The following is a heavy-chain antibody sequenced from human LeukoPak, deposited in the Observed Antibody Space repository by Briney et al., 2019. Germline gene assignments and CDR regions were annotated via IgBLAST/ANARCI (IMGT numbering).Heavy chain of an antibody. J-gene: IGHJ6*03. CDR1: GYTFTGYY. D-gene: IGHD2-8*01. V-gene: IGHV1-18*04. CDR3: ARVGMVYALGYYYYMDV. Sequence: GASVKVSCKASGYTFTGYYMHWVRQAPGQGREWMGWISAYNGNTNYAQKLQGRVTMTTDTSTSTAYMELRSLRSDDTAVYYCARVGMVYALGYYYYMDVWGKGTTVTVSS. CDR2: ISAYNGNT.